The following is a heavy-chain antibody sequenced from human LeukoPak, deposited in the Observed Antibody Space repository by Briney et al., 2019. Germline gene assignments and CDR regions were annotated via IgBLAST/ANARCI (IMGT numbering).Heavy chain of an antibody. J-gene: IGHJ3*02. CDR3: ARDRGRAYAFDI. CDR2: INPNSGGT. V-gene: IGHV1-2*02. CDR1: GYTFTGYY. Sequence: ASVKVSCTASGYTFTGYYMHWGRQAPGQGLEWMGWINPNSGGTNYAQKFQGRVTMTRDTSISTAYMELSRLRSDDTAVYYCARDRGRAYAFDIWGQGTMVTVSS.